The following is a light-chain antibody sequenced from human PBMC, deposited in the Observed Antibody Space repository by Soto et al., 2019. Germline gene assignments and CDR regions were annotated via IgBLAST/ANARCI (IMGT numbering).Light chain of an antibody. CDR1: ESISSSY. V-gene: IGKV3-20*01. Sequence: ETVLTQSPGTLSLSPGERATLSCRASESISSSYLVWYQQKPGQAPRLLIYGASSGATGIPDRFSGSGSGTDFTLTISRLEPEDFAVYYCQQYGSSLPVTFGGGTKVEIK. J-gene: IGKJ4*01. CDR2: GAS. CDR3: QQYGSSLPVT.